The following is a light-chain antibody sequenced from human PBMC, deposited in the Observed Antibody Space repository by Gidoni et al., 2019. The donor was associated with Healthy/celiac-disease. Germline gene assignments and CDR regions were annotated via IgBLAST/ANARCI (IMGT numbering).Light chain of an antibody. CDR1: QSVSSTY. Sequence: EIVLTQSPGTLSLSPGERATLSCRASQSVSSTYLAWYQQKRDQAPRLLIYGASSRATGIPDRFSGSGSGTDFTLTISRLEPEDFAVYYCQQYGSSPMYTFXXXTKLEIK. CDR2: GAS. CDR3: QQYGSSPMYT. V-gene: IGKV3-20*01. J-gene: IGKJ2*01.